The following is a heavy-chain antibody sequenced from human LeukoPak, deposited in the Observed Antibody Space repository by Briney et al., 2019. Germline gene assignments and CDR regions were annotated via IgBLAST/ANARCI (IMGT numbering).Heavy chain of an antibody. CDR1: GFTFSSYA. CDR2: ISYDGSNK. V-gene: IGHV3-30-3*01. Sequence: PGRSLRLSCAASGFTFSSYAMHWVRQAPGKGLEWVAVISYDGSNKYYADSVKGRFTISRDNSKNTLYLQLNSLRAEDTAVYYCARDKEYCSSTSCYGWFDPWGQGTLATVSS. D-gene: IGHD2-2*01. CDR3: ARDKEYCSSTSCYGWFDP. J-gene: IGHJ5*02.